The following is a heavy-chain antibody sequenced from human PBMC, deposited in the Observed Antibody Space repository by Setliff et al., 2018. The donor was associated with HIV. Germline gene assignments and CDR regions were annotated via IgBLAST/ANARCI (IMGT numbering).Heavy chain of an antibody. Sequence: GGSLRLSCAASGFTFSSHSMSWVRQAPGKGLEWVGRTTNKADSYNTNYAASVKGRFTIARDDSKKSLYLQMNSLKIEGTAVYYCVRGLGSEFDYWGQGTLVTVSS. CDR2: TTNKADSYNT. J-gene: IGHJ4*02. CDR3: VRGLGSEFDY. V-gene: IGHV3-72*01. CDR1: GFTFSSHS. D-gene: IGHD2-15*01.